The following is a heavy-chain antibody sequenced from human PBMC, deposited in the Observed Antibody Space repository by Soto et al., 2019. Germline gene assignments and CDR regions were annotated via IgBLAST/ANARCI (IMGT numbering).Heavy chain of an antibody. CDR3: ARDGGPYYDFWSGPYYYYSGMDV. CDR1: GYTFTSYY. D-gene: IGHD3-3*01. J-gene: IGHJ6*02. Sequence: QVQLVQSGAEVKKPGASVKVSCKASGYTFTSYYMHWVRQAPGQGLEWMGIINPSGGSTSYAQKFQGRVTMTRDTPTSTVYMELSSLRSEDTAVYYCARDGGPYYDFWSGPYYYYSGMDVWGQGTTVTVSS. V-gene: IGHV1-46*01. CDR2: INPSGGST.